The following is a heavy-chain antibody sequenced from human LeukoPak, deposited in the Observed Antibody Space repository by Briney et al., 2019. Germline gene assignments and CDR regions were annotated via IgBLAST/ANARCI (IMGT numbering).Heavy chain of an antibody. CDR1: GFTFDAYA. CDR3: ARDVGGVGATYYYYYMDV. J-gene: IGHJ6*03. Sequence: SGGSLRLSCAASGFTFDAYAMSWVRQAPGKGLERVSGINWNGGRTGYADSVKGRFTISRDNAKNSLYLQMNSLRAEDTALYYCARDVGGVGATYYYYYMDVWGKGTTVTVSS. D-gene: IGHD1-26*01. CDR2: INWNGGRT. V-gene: IGHV3-20*04.